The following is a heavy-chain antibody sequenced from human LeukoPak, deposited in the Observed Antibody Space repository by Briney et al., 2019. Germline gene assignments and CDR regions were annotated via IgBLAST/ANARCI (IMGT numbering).Heavy chain of an antibody. V-gene: IGHV3-9*01. CDR2: ISWNSGSI. CDR3: AKGDFDL. J-gene: IGHJ2*01. CDR1: GFTFDDYA. Sequence: GGSLRLSCAASGFTFDDYAMHWVRQAPGKGLEWVSGISWNSGSIGYADSVKGRFTISRDNVKNSLYLQMNSLRAEDTALYYCAKGDFDLWGRGTLVTVSS.